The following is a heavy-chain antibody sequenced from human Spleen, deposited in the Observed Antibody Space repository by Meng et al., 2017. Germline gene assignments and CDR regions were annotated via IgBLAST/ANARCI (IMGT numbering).Heavy chain of an antibody. CDR1: GYTSASYG. D-gene: IGHD3-10*01. CDR3: ARGTPGRSYSDY. CDR2: FVSNADT. Sequence: QVQPVQSGAEVKKPGASVKVSCKASGYTSASYGISWFRQAPGQGLEWMGWFVSNADTYPAQKFQGRVTMTRDTHTSTDFMELRSLRFDDTAVYYCARGTPGRSYSDYWGQGTLVTVSS. V-gene: IGHV1-18*01. J-gene: IGHJ4*02.